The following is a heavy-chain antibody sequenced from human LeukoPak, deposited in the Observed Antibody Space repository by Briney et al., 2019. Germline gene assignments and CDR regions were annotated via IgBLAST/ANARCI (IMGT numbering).Heavy chain of an antibody. V-gene: IGHV3-30*04. CDR1: GFIFSSYA. CDR3: ARDQAWLQYLSAFDL. Sequence: PGGSLRLSCAASGFIFSSYAMHWVRQAPGKGLEWVAVISYDGNNKYYADSVKGRFTISRDNSKNMLYLQMNSLRAEDTAVYYCARDQAWLQYLSAFDLWGQGTMVTVSP. J-gene: IGHJ3*01. D-gene: IGHD5-24*01. CDR2: ISYDGNNK.